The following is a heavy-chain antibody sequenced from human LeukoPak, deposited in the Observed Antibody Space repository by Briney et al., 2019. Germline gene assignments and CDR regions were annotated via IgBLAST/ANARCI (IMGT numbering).Heavy chain of an antibody. J-gene: IGHJ5*02. CDR2: ISSSSSTI. D-gene: IGHD3-22*01. V-gene: IGHV3-48*04. CDR1: GFTFSGYS. Sequence: GGSLRLSCAASGFTFSGYSMNWVRQAPGKGLEWVSYISSSSSTIYYADSVKGRFTISRDNAKNSLYLQMNSLRAEDTAVYYCASNSQNYYDSSGYLTWGQGTLVTVSS. CDR3: ASNSQNYYDSSGYLT.